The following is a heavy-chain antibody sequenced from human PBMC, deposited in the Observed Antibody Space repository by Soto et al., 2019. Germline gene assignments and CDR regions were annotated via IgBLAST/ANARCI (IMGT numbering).Heavy chain of an antibody. Sequence: SETLSLTCTVSGGSISSYYGGWFRQPPGKGLEWISYIYYSGSTTYHPSHKSRVTITVDTSKNHFSLNLTFVTAADTAVYYCARLGGYYQAFDQWGQGSLVTAS. J-gene: IGHJ4*02. V-gene: IGHV4-59*08. CDR2: IYYSGST. CDR1: GGSISSYY. D-gene: IGHD3-22*01. CDR3: ARLGGYYQAFDQ.